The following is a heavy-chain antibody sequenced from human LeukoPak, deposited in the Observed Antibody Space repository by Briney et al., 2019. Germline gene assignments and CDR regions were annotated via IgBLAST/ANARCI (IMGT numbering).Heavy chain of an antibody. CDR1: GGSISSSSYY. CDR3: ARVRHSGSYNRRWFDP. J-gene: IGHJ5*02. D-gene: IGHD1-26*01. Sequence: PSETLSLTCTVSGGSISSSSYYWGWIRQPPGKGLEWIGEINHSGSTNYNPSLKSRVTISVDTSKNQFSLQLNSVTPEDTAVYYCARVRHSGSYNRRWFDPWGQGTLVTVSS. CDR2: INHSGST. V-gene: IGHV4-39*07.